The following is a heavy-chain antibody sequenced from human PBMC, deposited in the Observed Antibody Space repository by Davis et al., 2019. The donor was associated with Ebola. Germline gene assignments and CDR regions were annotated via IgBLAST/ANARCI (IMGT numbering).Heavy chain of an antibody. V-gene: IGHV4-59*01. J-gene: IGHJ4*02. Sequence: PSETLSLTCTVSGGSISSYYWSWIRQPPGKGLEWIGYFYYSGSTNYNPSFKSRVTISVDTSKNQLSLKLNSVTAADTAVYYCARFANVDTAMVYYWGQGTLVTVSS. CDR2: FYYSGST. CDR3: ARFANVDTAMVYY. CDR1: GGSISSYY. D-gene: IGHD5-18*01.